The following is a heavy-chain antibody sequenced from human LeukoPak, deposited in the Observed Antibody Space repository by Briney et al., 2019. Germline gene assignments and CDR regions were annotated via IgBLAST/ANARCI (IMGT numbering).Heavy chain of an antibody. D-gene: IGHD4/OR15-4a*01. CDR3: ARDRRVHFDY. V-gene: IGHV1-69*01. CDR2: IIPFFGTP. J-gene: IGHJ4*02. Sequence: SVKVSCKASGGSFSTYAISWVRQAPGQGLEWMGGIIPFFGTPSYAQKFHGRVTITADESTNTAYMEVSGLRSEDTALYYCARDRRVHFDYWGQGTLVTVSS. CDR1: GGSFSTYA.